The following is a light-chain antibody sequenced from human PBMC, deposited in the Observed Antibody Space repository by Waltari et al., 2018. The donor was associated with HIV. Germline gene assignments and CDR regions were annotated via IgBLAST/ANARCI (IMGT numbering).Light chain of an antibody. CDR3: QQYYSSPLT. Sequence: DIVMTQSPDSLAVSLGERATINCRSSKSVLHSSNERNYIAWYQQKPGQPPKLLIYWASTRESGVPDRFSGSGSGTDFTLTISSLQAEDVALYYCQQYYSSPLTFGGGTKVELK. CDR1: KSVLHSSNERNY. V-gene: IGKV4-1*01. J-gene: IGKJ4*01. CDR2: WAS.